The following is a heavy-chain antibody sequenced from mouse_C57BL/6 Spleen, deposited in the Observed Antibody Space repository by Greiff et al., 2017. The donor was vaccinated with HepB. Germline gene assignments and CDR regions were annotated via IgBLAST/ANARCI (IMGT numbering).Heavy chain of an antibody. CDR2: ISSGGSYT. CDR1: GFTFSSYG. V-gene: IGHV5-6*02. Sequence: EVKVEESGGDLVKPGGSLKLSCAASGFTFSSYGMSWVRQTPDKRLEWVATISSGGSYTYYPDSVKGRFTISRDNAKNTLYLQMSSLKSEDTAMYYCARLTNHYYGSSYDYAMDYWGQGTSVTVSS. J-gene: IGHJ4*01. D-gene: IGHD1-1*01. CDR3: ARLTNHYYGSSYDYAMDY.